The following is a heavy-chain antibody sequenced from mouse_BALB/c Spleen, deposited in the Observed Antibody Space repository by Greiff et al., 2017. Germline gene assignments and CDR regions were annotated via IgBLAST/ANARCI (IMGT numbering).Heavy chain of an antibody. CDR2: IWSGGST. CDR3: ASPLYGNYGGFAY. Sequence: VQRVESGPGLVQPSQSLSITCTVSGFSLTSYGVHWVRQSPGKGLEWLGVIWSGGSTDYNAAFISRLSISKDNSKSQVFFKMNSLQANDTAIYYCASPLYGNYGGFAYWGQGTLVTVSA. J-gene: IGHJ3*01. CDR1: GFSLTSYG. V-gene: IGHV2-2*02. D-gene: IGHD2-1*01.